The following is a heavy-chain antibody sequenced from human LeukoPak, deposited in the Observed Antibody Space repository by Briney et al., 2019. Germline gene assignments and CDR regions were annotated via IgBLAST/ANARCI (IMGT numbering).Heavy chain of an antibody. V-gene: IGHV4-34*01. D-gene: IGHD2-2*01. J-gene: IGHJ5*02. Sequence: PSETLSLTCAVYGGSFSGYYWSWIRQPPGKGLEWIGEINHSGSTNYNPSLKSRVTISVDTSKNQFSLKLSSVTAADTAVYYCARGRRDLGYCSSTSCYNWFDPWGQGTLVTVSS. CDR1: GGSFSGYY. CDR3: ARGRRDLGYCSSTSCYNWFDP. CDR2: INHSGST.